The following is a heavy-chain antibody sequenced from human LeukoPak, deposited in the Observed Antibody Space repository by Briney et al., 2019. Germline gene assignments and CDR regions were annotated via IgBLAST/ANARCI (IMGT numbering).Heavy chain of an antibody. V-gene: IGHV3-21*01. CDR2: ISSSSNYI. Sequence: GGSLRLSCAASGFTFSSYSMNWVRQAPGKGLEWVSSISSSSNYIYYADSVKGRFTISRDNARNSLYLQMNSLRDEDTAVYYCARDGLHTGHFDYWGQGTLVTVSS. J-gene: IGHJ4*02. CDR1: GFTFSSYS. CDR3: ARDGLHTGHFDY. D-gene: IGHD2-21*01.